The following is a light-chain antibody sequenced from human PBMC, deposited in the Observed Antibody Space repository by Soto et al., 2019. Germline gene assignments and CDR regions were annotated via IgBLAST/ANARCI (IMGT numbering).Light chain of an antibody. J-gene: IGKJ1*01. Sequence: IQMTQSPSTLSASVGDRVTITCRASQTIGSWLAWYQTKPGKAPNLLIYKASTLGSGVPSRFSGSGSRTEFTLTINSQQPDDGGTYDRQQHDTYWTFGQGTKVEIK. V-gene: IGKV1-5*03. CDR1: QTIGSW. CDR3: QQHDTYWT. CDR2: KAS.